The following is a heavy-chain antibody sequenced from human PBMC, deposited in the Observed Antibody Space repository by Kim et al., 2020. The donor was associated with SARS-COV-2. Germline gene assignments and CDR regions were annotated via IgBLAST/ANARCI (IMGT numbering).Heavy chain of an antibody. Sequence: SVKVSCKASGGTFSSYAISWVRQAPGQGLEWMGRIIPILGIANYAQKFQGRVTITADKSTSTAYMELSSLRSEDTAVYYCAYIGGWGLGKGKSAFDIWGQGTMVTVSS. V-gene: IGHV1-69*04. CDR3: AYIGGWGLGKGKSAFDI. CDR1: GGTFSSYA. J-gene: IGHJ3*02. CDR2: IIPILGIA. D-gene: IGHD6-19*01.